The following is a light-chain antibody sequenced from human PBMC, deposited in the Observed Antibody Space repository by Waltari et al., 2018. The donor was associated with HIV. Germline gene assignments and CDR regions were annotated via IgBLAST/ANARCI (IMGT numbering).Light chain of an antibody. Sequence: SSELTQPHSVSVSPGQTAIVQCSGDASPKPSNHWFQQKAGQAPVVVIHKNTERPSGIPERCSSTRSGTTVTLTITGVQTDDEADYYCLSEDSSGTYYIGPGTTVTVL. V-gene: IGLV3-25*03. CDR3: LSEDSSGTYY. CDR2: KNT. J-gene: IGLJ1*01. CDR1: ASPKPS.